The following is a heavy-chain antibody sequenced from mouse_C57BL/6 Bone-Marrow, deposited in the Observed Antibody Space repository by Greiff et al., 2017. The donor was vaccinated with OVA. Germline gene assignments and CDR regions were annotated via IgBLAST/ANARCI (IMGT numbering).Heavy chain of an antibody. D-gene: IGHD1-1*01. CDR1: GYSFTDYN. Sequence: VQLQQSGPELVKPGASVKIPCKASGYSFTDYNMDWVKQSHGKSLEWIGDINPNNGGTIYNQKFKGKATLTVDKSSSTAYMELRSLTSEDTAVYYCARKRYYGSSPGYFDVWGTGTTVTVSS. CDR2: INPNNGGT. CDR3: ARKRYYGSSPGYFDV. V-gene: IGHV1-18*01. J-gene: IGHJ1*03.